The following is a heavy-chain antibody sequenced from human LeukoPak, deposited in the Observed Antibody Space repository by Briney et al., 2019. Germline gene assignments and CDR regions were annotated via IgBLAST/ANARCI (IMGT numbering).Heavy chain of an antibody. CDR1: EFSFSRYE. Sequence: GWSLRLSCIPSEFSFSRYEMNLVRQAPGHGLEWVSYISGRCNIIYYADPVKGRFTISRDNAKNSLYLQMNSLGVEDTAVYYCARPRSDLYGMDVWGQGTTVTVSS. CDR2: ISGRCNII. J-gene: IGHJ6*02. V-gene: IGHV3-48*03. CDR3: ARPRSDLYGMDV.